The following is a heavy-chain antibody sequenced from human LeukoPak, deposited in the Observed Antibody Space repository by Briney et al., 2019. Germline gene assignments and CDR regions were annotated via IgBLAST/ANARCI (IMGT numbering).Heavy chain of an antibody. V-gene: IGHV3-15*01. CDR3: IWGAGGKFDY. Sequence: GGSLRLSCAASGFTFSSYVMNWVRQAPGKGLEWVGRIKSKTDGGTTDYAAPVKGRFTISRDDSKNSLYLQMNSLKSEDTAVYYCIWGAGGKFDYWGQGTLVTVSS. D-gene: IGHD2-15*01. CDR2: IKSKTDGGTT. J-gene: IGHJ4*02. CDR1: GFTFSSYV.